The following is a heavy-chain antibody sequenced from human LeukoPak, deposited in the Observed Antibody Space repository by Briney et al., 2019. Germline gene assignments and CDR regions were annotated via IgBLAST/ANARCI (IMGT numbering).Heavy chain of an antibody. Sequence: GASVKVSCKASGHTFTSYGISWVRQAPGQGLEWMGLISAYNGNTNYAQKLQGRVTMTTDTSTSTAYMELRSLRSDDTAVYYCARDRLIATGIVVVPAAASSFDYWGQGTLVTVSS. CDR3: ARDRLIATGIVVVPAAASSFDY. D-gene: IGHD2-2*01. CDR1: GHTFTSYG. V-gene: IGHV1-18*01. J-gene: IGHJ4*02. CDR2: ISAYNGNT.